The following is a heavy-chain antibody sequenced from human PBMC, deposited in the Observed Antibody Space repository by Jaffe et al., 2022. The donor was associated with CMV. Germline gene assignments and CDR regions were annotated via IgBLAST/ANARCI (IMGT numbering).Heavy chain of an antibody. V-gene: IGHV1-24*01. CDR1: GYTLTELS. CDR3: AAVLLYCTDGLCFTWDYFQH. CDR2: FDPKNGKK. Sequence: QVQLVQSGAEVKTPGASVKVSCKVSGYTLTELSVHWVRQAPGKGLEWVGGFDPKNGKKISTQKFQGRVTMTEDTSTDTAYMELSSLRFEDTAVYYCAAVLLYCTDGLCFTWDYFQHWGQGTLVTVSS. J-gene: IGHJ1*01. D-gene: IGHD2-8*01.